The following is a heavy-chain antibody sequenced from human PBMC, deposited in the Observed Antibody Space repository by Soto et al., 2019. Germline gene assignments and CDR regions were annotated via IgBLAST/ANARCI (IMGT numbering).Heavy chain of an antibody. CDR3: GRALSGYDYYYYYYMDV. V-gene: IGHV4-59*01. CDR1: GGSISSYY. Sequence: SETLSLTCTVSGGSISSYYWSWIRQPPGKGLEWIGYIYYSGSTNYNPSLKSRVTISVDTSKNQFSLKLSSVTAADTAVYYCGRALSGYDYYYYYYMDVWGKGTTVTVSS. D-gene: IGHD5-12*01. CDR2: IYYSGST. J-gene: IGHJ6*03.